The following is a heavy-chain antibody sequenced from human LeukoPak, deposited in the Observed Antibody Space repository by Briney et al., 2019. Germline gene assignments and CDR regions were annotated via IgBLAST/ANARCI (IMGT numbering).Heavy chain of an antibody. CDR1: GGSISTYY. Sequence: PSETLSLTCTVSGGSISTYYWSWMRPTPGKGLEWIAYISLSGSGSTKYNPSLKSRVTILVDASKNQFSLWLRSVTAADTAVYYCARSSSAYGDYVRFDPWGQGTLVTVSS. D-gene: IGHD4-17*01. J-gene: IGHJ5*02. V-gene: IGHV4-59*08. CDR2: ISLSGSGST. CDR3: ARSSSAYGDYVRFDP.